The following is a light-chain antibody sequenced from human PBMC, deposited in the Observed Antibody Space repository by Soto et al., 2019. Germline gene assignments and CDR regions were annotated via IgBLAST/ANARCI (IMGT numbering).Light chain of an antibody. CDR2: AAS. V-gene: IGKV1-8*01. Sequence: AIRMTQSPSSLSASTGDRVTITCRASQGISSYLAWYQQKPGQAPRLLIYAASTLQSGVPSSFSGSGSGTAFTLTISCLQSEDFATYYWQQYYSYPWTFGQGTKVEIK. J-gene: IGKJ1*01. CDR1: QGISSY. CDR3: QQYYSYPWT.